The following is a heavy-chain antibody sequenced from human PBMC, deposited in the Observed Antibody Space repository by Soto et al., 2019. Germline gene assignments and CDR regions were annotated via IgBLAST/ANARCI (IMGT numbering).Heavy chain of an antibody. D-gene: IGHD5-18*01. J-gene: IGHJ6*02. V-gene: IGHV4-39*01. Sequence: PSETLSLTCTVSGGSISSGDYYWGWIRQPPGKGLEWIGSIYYSGSTYYNPSLKSRVTISVDTSKNQFSLKLSSVTAADTAVYYCARQIIDTAMDYYYYGMDVWGQGTTVTVSS. CDR2: IYYSGST. CDR3: ARQIIDTAMDYYYYGMDV. CDR1: GGSISSGDYY.